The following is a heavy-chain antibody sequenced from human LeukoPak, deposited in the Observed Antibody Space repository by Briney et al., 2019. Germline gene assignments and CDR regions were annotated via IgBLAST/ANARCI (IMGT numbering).Heavy chain of an antibody. V-gene: IGHV4-59*08. CDR3: ASRRRLGYYYDH. J-gene: IGHJ4*02. Sequence: SETLSLTCTVSGGSISSYYWSWIRQPPGKGLEWIGYIYYSGSTYYNPSLKSRVTISVDTSKNQFSLKLSSVTAADTAVYYCASRRRLGYYYDHWGQGTLVTVSS. D-gene: IGHD3-16*01. CDR2: IYYSGST. CDR1: GGSISSYY.